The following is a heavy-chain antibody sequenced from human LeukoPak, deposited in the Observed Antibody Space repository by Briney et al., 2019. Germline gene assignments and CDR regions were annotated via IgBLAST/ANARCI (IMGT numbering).Heavy chain of an antibody. CDR3: TRGAGWLIDY. Sequence: SETLSLTCAVSGTSISLSNWWTWVRQPPGKGLEWIGEIYHSGTTNYNPSLKSRVTISADTSKNQFSLKLKSLTTADTAVYYCTRGAGWLIDYWGQGILVTVSS. D-gene: IGHD3-16*01. CDR1: GTSISLSNW. V-gene: IGHV4-4*02. CDR2: IYHSGTT. J-gene: IGHJ4*02.